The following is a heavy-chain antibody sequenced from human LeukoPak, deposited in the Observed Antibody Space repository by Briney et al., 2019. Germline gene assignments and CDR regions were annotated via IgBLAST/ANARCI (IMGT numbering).Heavy chain of an antibody. Sequence: GGSLRLSCAASGFTFSSYSMNWVRQAPGKGLEWVSSISSSSSYIYYADSVKGRFTISRDNAKNSLYLQMNSPRAEDTAVYYCARSEDYDILTGYAADFDYWGQGTLVTVSS. V-gene: IGHV3-21*01. J-gene: IGHJ4*02. D-gene: IGHD3-9*01. CDR1: GFTFSSYS. CDR2: ISSSSSYI. CDR3: ARSEDYDILTGYAADFDY.